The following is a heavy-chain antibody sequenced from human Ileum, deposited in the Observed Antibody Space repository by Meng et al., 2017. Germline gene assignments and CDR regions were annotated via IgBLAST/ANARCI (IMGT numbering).Heavy chain of an antibody. CDR1: GFTFSSYS. J-gene: IGHJ5*02. V-gene: IGHV3-21*01. CDR3: ARERQDNRWFDP. D-gene: IGHD1-1*01. CDR2: ISSSSSYI. Sequence: VQLVESGGDLVKPGGALRLSCAASGFTFSSYSMNWVRQAPGKGLEWVSSISSSSSYIYYADSLKGRFTISRDNAKNSLYLQMNSLRAEDTAVYYCARERQDNRWFDPWGQGTLVTVSS.